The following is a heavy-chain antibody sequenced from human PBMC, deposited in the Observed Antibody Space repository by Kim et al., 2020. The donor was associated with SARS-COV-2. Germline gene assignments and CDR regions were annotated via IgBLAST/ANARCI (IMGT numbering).Heavy chain of an antibody. CDR2: IMSDGSKK. J-gene: IGHJ4*01. CDR3: AGGRDY. Sequence: GGSLRLSCTASGFTFSSYEMNWVRQAPGKGLEWVSFIMSDGSKKYYADSVSGRCTITSENDKKNQFLQMNSLRPEETAASYCAGGRDY. D-gene: IGHD3-16*01. CDR1: GFTFSSYE. V-gene: IGHV3-48*03.